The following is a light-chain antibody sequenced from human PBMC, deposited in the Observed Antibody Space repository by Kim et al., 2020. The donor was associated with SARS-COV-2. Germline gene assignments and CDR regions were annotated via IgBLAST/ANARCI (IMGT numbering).Light chain of an antibody. CDR1: QHIAMY. CDR3: QQSFKSPPT. J-gene: IGKJ4*01. CDR2: GAS. Sequence: DIQMIQSPSSLSASVGDRVTITCRASQHIAMYLNWYQQRPGKAPKLLIYGASSLESGVPSRFSGSGSGTDFALTINTLQPEDFATYYCQQSFKSPPTFGGGTKVDIK. V-gene: IGKV1-39*01.